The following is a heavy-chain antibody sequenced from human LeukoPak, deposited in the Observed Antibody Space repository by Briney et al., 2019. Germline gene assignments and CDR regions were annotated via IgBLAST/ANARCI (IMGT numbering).Heavy chain of an antibody. CDR3: AAGRPLDY. J-gene: IGHJ4*02. CDR2: IIPIFGTA. V-gene: IGHV1-69*05. Sequence: SVKVSCKASGGTFSSYAISWVRQAPGQGLEGVGRIIPIFGTANYAQKFQGRVTITTDESTSTAYMELSSLRSEDTAVYYCAAGRPLDYWGQGTLVTVSS. CDR1: GGTFSSYA. D-gene: IGHD6-13*01.